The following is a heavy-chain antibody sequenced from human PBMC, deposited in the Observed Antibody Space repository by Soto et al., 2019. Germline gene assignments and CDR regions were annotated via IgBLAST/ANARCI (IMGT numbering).Heavy chain of an antibody. V-gene: IGHV6-1*01. D-gene: IGHD2-2*01. Sequence: SQTLSLTCAISGDSVSTNSGAWGWIRQSPSRGLEWLGRTYYRSKWYFQYAASVKSRITIVPDTSKNQLSLQLNSVTPEDTALYYCVRDGCSPTTCYGGRMNAFDIWGQGTVVTVS. CDR3: VRDGCSPTTCYGGRMNAFDI. CDR2: TYYRSKWYF. J-gene: IGHJ3*02. CDR1: GDSVSTNSGA.